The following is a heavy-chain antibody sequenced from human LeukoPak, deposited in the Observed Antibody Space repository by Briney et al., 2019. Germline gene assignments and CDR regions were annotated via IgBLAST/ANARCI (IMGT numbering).Heavy chain of an antibody. D-gene: IGHD3-3*01. Sequence: GAAVKVSCKASVYTFTSYGISWVRQAPGQGREWMGWTSAYNGITNYAQKLQGRVTMTTDTSTSTAYMEPRSLRSDDTAVYYCARVETGYYDFWSGYSAPHAFDIWGQGTMVTVSS. J-gene: IGHJ3*02. V-gene: IGHV1-18*01. CDR2: TSAYNGIT. CDR3: ARVETGYYDFWSGYSAPHAFDI. CDR1: VYTFTSYG.